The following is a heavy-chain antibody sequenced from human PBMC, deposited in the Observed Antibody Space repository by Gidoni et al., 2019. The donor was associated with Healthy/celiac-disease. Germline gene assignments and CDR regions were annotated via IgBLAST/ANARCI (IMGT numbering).Heavy chain of an antibody. D-gene: IGHD3-10*01. V-gene: IGHV4-61*02. CDR2: IYTSGST. CDR3: ARDRAYYYGSGSSNYYYGMDV. J-gene: IGHJ6*02. CDR1: GGSISSGSYY. Sequence: ELVKPSQTLSLTCTVSGGSISSGSYYWSWIRQPAGKGLEWIGRIYTSGSTNYNPSLKSRVTISVDTSKNQFSLKLSSVTAADTAVYYCARDRAYYYGSGSSNYYYGMDVWGQGTTVTVSS.